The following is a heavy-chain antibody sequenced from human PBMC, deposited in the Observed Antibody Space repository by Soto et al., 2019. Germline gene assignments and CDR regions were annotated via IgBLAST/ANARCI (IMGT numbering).Heavy chain of an antibody. D-gene: IGHD4-17*01. CDR2: ISGSGGST. J-gene: IGHJ3*02. CDR3: AKTTTLDRAFDI. V-gene: IGHV3-23*01. Sequence: QPGGSLRLSCAASGFTFSSYDMSWVRQAPGKGLECVSGISGSGGSTYYADSVKGRFTISRDNSKNTLYLQMNSLRVEDTAVYYCAKTTTLDRAFDIWGQGTMVTVSS. CDR1: GFTFSSYD.